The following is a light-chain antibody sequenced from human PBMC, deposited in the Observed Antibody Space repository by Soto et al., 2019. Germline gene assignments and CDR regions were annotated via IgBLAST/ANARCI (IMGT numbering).Light chain of an antibody. CDR2: AVS. CDR3: SSYRSSDTLEV. Sequence: QSALTQPSSVSASPGQSISISCTGTSDDIGAYDYVSWYQQHPGKAPKLILYAVSNRPSGVSTRFSGSKSGNTASLTISGVQADDEADDYCSSYRSSDTLEVFGTGTKLTVL. J-gene: IGLJ1*01. CDR1: SDDIGAYDY. V-gene: IGLV2-14*01.